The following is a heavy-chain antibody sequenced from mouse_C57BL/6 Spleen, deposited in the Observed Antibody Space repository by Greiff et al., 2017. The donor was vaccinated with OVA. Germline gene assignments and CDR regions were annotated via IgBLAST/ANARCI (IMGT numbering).Heavy chain of an antibody. CDR1: GYTFTSYW. J-gene: IGHJ2*01. Sequence: VQLQQSGAELVKPGASVKLSCKASGYTFTSYWMHWVKQRPGRGLEWIGRIDPNSGGTKYNEKFKSKATLTVDKPSSTAHMQLSSLTSEDSAFYYCARGITTVVAHFDYWGQGTTLTVSS. V-gene: IGHV1-72*01. CDR2: IDPNSGGT. CDR3: ARGITTVVAHFDY. D-gene: IGHD1-1*01.